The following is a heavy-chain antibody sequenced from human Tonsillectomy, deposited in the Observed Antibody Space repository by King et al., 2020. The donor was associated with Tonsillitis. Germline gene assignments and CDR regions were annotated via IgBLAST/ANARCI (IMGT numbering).Heavy chain of an antibody. Sequence: QLQESGPGLVKPSETLSLTCTVSGGSISSYYWSWIRQPPGKGLEWIGYIYYSVSTNYNPSLKSRVTISVDTSKNQFSLTLSSVTAADTAVYYCARIVKDCTNQKCGWFDPWGQGTLVTVSS. D-gene: IGHD2-8*01. CDR2: IYYSVST. CDR3: ARIVKDCTNQKCGWFDP. J-gene: IGHJ5*02. V-gene: IGHV4-59*01. CDR1: GGSISSYY.